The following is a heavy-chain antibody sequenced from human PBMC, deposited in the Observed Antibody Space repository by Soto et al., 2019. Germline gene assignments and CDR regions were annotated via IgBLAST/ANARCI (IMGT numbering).Heavy chain of an antibody. CDR1: GYTFTSYS. CDR2: INAGNANT. CDR3: ARGLNVYYFDY. J-gene: IGHJ4*02. Sequence: ASVKVSCKASGYTFTSYSMHWVRQAPGQRLEWMGWINAGNANTKYSQKFQGRVTITRDTSASTAYMELSSLRSEDTAVYYCARGLNVYYFDYWGQGTLVTSPQ. V-gene: IGHV1-3*01. D-gene: IGHD3-16*01.